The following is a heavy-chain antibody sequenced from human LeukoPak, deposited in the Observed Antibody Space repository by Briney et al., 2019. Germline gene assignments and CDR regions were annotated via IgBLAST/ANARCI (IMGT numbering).Heavy chain of an antibody. CDR2: ISSDGSNV. CDR1: RFSSRGFA. V-gene: IGHV3-30*04. Sequence: GGSLRLSCAASRFSSRGFAMYAVRQAPGKGLEWVAVISSDGSNVYYSDFVKGRFTISRDNSKNTLNLQLDSLRTEDTAVYYCAPDSEAVSLLAPGFMHSGQGTLLTVSS. J-gene: IGHJ1*01. D-gene: IGHD2-2*01. CDR3: APDSEAVSLLAPGFMH.